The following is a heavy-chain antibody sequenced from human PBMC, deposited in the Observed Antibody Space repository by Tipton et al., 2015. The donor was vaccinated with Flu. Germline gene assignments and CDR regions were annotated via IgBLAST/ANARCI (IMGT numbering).Heavy chain of an antibody. D-gene: IGHD5-12*01. Sequence: QLVQSGGGLIQPGGSLRLSCAASGFTASSNYMSWVRQAPGKGLEWVSVIYSGGSTYYADSEKGRFTISRDNSKNTLYLQMNSLRAEDTAVYYCARNIVATRDAFDIWGQGTMVTVSS. CDR3: ARNIVATRDAFDI. J-gene: IGHJ3*02. V-gene: IGHV3-53*01. CDR2: IYSGGST. CDR1: GFTASSNY.